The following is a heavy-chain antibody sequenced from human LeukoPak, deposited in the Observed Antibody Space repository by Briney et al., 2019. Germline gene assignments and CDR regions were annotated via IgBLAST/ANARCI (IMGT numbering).Heavy chain of an antibody. CDR3: ARLGAAFDI. J-gene: IGHJ3*02. CDR2: TRNKANSYTT. CDR1: GFTFSDHY. Sequence: GGSLRLSCAASGFTFSDHYIDWVRQAPGKGLEWVGRTRNKANSYTTEYAASVKGRFTISRDDSKNSLYLQMNSLKTEDTAVYYCARLGAAFDIWGQGTMVTVSS. V-gene: IGHV3-72*01.